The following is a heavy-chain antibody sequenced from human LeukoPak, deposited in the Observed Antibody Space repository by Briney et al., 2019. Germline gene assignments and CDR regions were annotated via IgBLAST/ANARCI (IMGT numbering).Heavy chain of an antibody. CDR3: AGGRRGYYDSSGYYAYYFDY. CDR1: GGSFSGYY. Sequence: PPETLSLTCAVYGGSFSGYYWSWIRRPPGKGLEWIGEINHSGSTNYNPSLKSRVTISVDTSTNQFSLKLSSVTAADTAVYYCAGGRRGYYDSSGYYAYYFDYWGQGTLVTVSS. CDR2: INHSGST. D-gene: IGHD3-22*01. J-gene: IGHJ4*02. V-gene: IGHV4-34*01.